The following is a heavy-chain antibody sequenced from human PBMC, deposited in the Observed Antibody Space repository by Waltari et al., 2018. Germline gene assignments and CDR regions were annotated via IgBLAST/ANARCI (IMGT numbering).Heavy chain of an antibody. CDR1: GGSFSGYY. Sequence: QVQLQQWGAGLLKPSETLSLTCAVYGGSFSGYYWRWIRQPPGKGLEWIGEINHSGSTNYNPSLKSRVTISVDTSKNQFSLKLSSVTAADTAVYYCARGVLRYFDWFSSFHGMDVWGQGTTVTVSS. CDR3: ARGVLRYFDWFSSFHGMDV. J-gene: IGHJ6*02. CDR2: INHSGST. V-gene: IGHV4-34*01. D-gene: IGHD3-9*01.